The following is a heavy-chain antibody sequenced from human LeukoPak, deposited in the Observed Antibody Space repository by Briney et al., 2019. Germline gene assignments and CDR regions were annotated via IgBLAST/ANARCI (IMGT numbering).Heavy chain of an antibody. CDR3: ESRTIFGVVALEGTDY. J-gene: IGHJ4*02. Sequence: GGSLRLSCAASGFTFSSYAMSWVRQAPGKGLEWVSAISGSGGSTYYADSVKGRFTISRDNSKNTLYLQMNSLRAEDTAVYYCESRTIFGVVALEGTDYWGQGTLVTVSS. CDR1: GFTFSSYA. V-gene: IGHV3-23*01. D-gene: IGHD3-3*01. CDR2: ISGSGGST.